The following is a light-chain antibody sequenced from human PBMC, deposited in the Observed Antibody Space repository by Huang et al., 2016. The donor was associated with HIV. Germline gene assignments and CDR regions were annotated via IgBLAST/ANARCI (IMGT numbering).Light chain of an antibody. V-gene: IGKV2-30*02. J-gene: IGKJ1*01. CDR1: QSLVHSDGSAY. CDR2: KVS. CDR3: MQATHWPPT. Sequence: DVVMTQSQLSLSVTLGQSASISCRSSQSLVHSDGSAYLGWFQQRPGQSPRRLIYKVSNRDAGVPDRLSGSWAGTDYTLKISRMGADDVGIYYCMQATHWPPTFGQGTKVEIK.